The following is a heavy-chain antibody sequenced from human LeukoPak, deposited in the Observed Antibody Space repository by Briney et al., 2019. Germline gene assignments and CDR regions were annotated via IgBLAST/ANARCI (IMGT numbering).Heavy chain of an antibody. V-gene: IGHV4-59*01. D-gene: IGHD5-12*01. CDR1: GGSISSYY. CDR3: ARYDYFRGYFDL. Sequence: SETLSLTCTVSGGSISSYYWSWIRQPPGKGLEWIGYIYYSGSTNYNPSLKSRVTISVDTSKNQFSLKLSSVTAAGTAVYYCARYDYFRGYFDLWGRGTLVTVSS. J-gene: IGHJ2*01. CDR2: IYYSGST.